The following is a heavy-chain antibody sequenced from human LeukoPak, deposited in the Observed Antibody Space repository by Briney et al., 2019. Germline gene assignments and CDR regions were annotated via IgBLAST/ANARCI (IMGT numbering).Heavy chain of an antibody. CDR3: ARDMYYYNSGSRN. J-gene: IGHJ4*02. CDR2: IHSGGST. Sequence: PGGSLRLSCAASGFTVSSNYMSWVRQAPGKGLEWVSVIHSGGSTYYADSVKGRFTISRDNSKNTLYLQMSSLRADDTAVYYCARDMYYYNSGSRNWGQGTLVTVSS. V-gene: IGHV3-66*01. CDR1: GFTVSSNY. D-gene: IGHD3-10*01.